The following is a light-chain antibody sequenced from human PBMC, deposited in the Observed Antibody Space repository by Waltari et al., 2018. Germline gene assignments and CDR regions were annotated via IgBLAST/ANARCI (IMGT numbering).Light chain of an antibody. CDR3: QQYGSSPFT. J-gene: IGKJ3*01. CDR1: ESVSNSA. Sequence: EIVLTQSPGTLSLSTGERATLSCRASESVSNSALAWYQQKHGQAPRFLIYAASSRATGIPDRFSGSGSGTDFILTISRLEPEDFGVYYCQQYGSSPFTFGPGTRLDI. V-gene: IGKV3-20*01. CDR2: AAS.